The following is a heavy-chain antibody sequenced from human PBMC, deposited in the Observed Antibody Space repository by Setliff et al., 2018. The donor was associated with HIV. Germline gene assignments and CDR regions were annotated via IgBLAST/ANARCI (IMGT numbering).Heavy chain of an antibody. CDR2: INPHSGGT. CDR3: ARDDSVIVGGPDY. Sequence: GASVKVSCKTSGYSFTDHYIHWVRQAPGRGLEWMGWINPHSGGTNYAQKFQGRVTMTRDTSITTAYMELTRLMSDDTAVYFCARDDSVIVGGPDYWGQGTLVTVSS. V-gene: IGHV1-2*02. J-gene: IGHJ4*02. CDR1: GYSFTDHY. D-gene: IGHD3-16*02.